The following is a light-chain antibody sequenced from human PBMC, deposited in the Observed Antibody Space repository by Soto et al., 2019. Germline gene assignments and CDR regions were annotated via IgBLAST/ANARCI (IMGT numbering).Light chain of an antibody. CDR2: DAS. CDR1: QSVGSY. V-gene: IGKV3D-15*02. CDR3: QQYNNWWT. J-gene: IGKJ1*01. Sequence: EIVLIQSPATLSLSPGERATLSCRASQSVGSYLAWYQHKPGQAPRLLISDASNRATGIPARFSGSGSGTEFTLTISSLQSEDFAVYYCQQYNNWWTFGQGTKVDIK.